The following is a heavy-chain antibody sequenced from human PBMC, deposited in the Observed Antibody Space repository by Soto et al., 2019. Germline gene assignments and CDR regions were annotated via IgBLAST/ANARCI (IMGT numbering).Heavy chain of an antibody. V-gene: IGHV4-39*01. CDR1: GGSISSCSYY. D-gene: IGHD5-18*01. CDR3: ARPPRIQLGLGYFDY. CDR2: INYSGST. J-gene: IGHJ4*02. Sequence: SATVSLTCTVPGGSISSCSYYPGWIRQPPGKGLEWIGTINYSGSTYYNASLESRVTISVDTSKKQFSLKLSSVTAADTAVYYCARPPRIQLGLGYFDYWGQGTLVTVSS.